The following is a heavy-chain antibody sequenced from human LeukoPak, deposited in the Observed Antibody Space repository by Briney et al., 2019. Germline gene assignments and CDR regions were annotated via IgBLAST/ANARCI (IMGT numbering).Heavy chain of an antibody. CDR3: APMGNYYGSGSYP. V-gene: IGHV1-24*01. J-gene: IGHJ5*02. CDR1: GYTLTELS. CDR2: FDPEDGET. Sequence: ASVKVSCKVCGYTLTELSMHWVRQAPGKGVEWMGGFDPEDGETIYAQKFQGRVTMTEDTSTDTAYMELSSLRSEDTAVYYCAPMGNYYGSGSYPWGQGTLVTVSS. D-gene: IGHD3-10*01.